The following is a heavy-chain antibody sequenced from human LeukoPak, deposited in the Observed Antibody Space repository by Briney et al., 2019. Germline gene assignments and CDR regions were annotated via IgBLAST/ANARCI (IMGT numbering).Heavy chain of an antibody. D-gene: IGHD2-2*01. CDR3: AKAPSATYQSAFDI. CDR2: FSSTTGST. Sequence: GGSLRLSCAASGFTLSSYAMSWVRQAPGKGLEWVSSFSSTTGSTYYADSMMGRFTISRDTSKNTLYLQMNSLRAEDTAVYYCAKAPSATYQSAFDIWGQGTMVTVSS. J-gene: IGHJ3*02. CDR1: GFTLSSYA. V-gene: IGHV3-23*01.